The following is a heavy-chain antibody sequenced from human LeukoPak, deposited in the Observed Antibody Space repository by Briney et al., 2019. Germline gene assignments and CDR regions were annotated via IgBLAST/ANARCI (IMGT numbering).Heavy chain of an antibody. D-gene: IGHD2-21*02. CDR3: AGAYCGGDCYSGRTFDI. J-gene: IGHJ3*02. Sequence: GGSLRLSCAASGFTFSNYWMSWVRQAPGKGLEWVANIKQDGSEKYYVDSVKGRFTISRDNAKNSLYLQTNSLRAEDTAVYYCAGAYCGGDCYSGRTFDIWGQGTMVTVSS. V-gene: IGHV3-7*01. CDR2: IKQDGSEK. CDR1: GFTFSNYW.